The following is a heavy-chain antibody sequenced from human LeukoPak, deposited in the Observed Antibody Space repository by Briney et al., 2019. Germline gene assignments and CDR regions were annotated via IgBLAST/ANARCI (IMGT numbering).Heavy chain of an antibody. J-gene: IGHJ6*02. CDR2: ISWNSGSI. Sequence: GRSLRLSCAASGFTFDDYAMHWVRQAPGKGLEWVSGISWNSGSIGYADSVKGRFTISRDNAKNSLYLQMNSLRAEDTALYYCAKDIGSGSYPYYYYGMDVWGQGTTVTVSS. CDR1: GFTFDDYA. CDR3: AKDIGSGSYPYYYYGMDV. V-gene: IGHV3-9*01. D-gene: IGHD1-26*01.